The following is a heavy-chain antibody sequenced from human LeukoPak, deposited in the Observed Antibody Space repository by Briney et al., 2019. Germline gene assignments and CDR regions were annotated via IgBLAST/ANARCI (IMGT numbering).Heavy chain of an antibody. CDR3: AKVARFLEWLLLANNWFDP. J-gene: IGHJ5*02. CDR2: IGSSGATI. CDR1: GFTFNIYA. Sequence: GGSLRLSCAASGFTFNIYAMNWVRQAPGKGLEWVSAIGSSGATIYYADSVKGRFTISRDNSKNTLYLQMNSLRVEDTALYYCAKVARFLEWLLLANNWFDPWGQGTLVTVSS. D-gene: IGHD3-3*01. V-gene: IGHV3-23*01.